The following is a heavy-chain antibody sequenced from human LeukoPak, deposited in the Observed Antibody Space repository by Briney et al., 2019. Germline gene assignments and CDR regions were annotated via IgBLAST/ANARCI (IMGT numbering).Heavy chain of an antibody. J-gene: IGHJ5*02. Sequence: GGSLRLSCAASGFTFSSYWMSWVRQAPGKGLEWVANIKQDGSEKYYVDSVKGRFTISRDNAKNSLYLQVNSLRAEDTAVYYCARGLRGSGRYPTNWFDPWGQGTLVTVSS. CDR2: IKQDGSEK. CDR1: GFTFSSYW. D-gene: IGHD3-10*01. CDR3: ARGLRGSGRYPTNWFDP. V-gene: IGHV3-7*03.